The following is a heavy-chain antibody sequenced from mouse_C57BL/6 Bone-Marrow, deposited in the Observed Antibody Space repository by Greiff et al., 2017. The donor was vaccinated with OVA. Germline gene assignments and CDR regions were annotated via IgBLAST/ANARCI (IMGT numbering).Heavy chain of an antibody. V-gene: IGHV14-4*01. CDR3: TTYRY. CDR2: IDPENGDT. Sequence: VQLQQSGAELVRPGASVKLSCTASGFNIKDDYMHWVKERPEQGLEWVGWIDPENGDTEYASKFQGKATKTADTASKTVYLHLSSLTSEDTAVYYCTTYRYWGRGTTLTVS. CDR1: GFNIKDDY. J-gene: IGHJ2*01.